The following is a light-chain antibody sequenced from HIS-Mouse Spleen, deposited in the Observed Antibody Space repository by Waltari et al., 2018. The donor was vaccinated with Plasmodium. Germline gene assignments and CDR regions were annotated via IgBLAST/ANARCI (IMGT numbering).Light chain of an antibody. CDR1: ALPKKY. Sequence: SYELTQPPSVSVSPGQTARNTCSGDALPKKYASWYQQKSGQAPVLVIYEDSKQPSGIPERFSGSSSGTMATLTISGAQVEDEADYYCYSTDSSGNHRVFGGGTKLTVL. V-gene: IGLV3-10*01. CDR2: EDS. J-gene: IGLJ3*02. CDR3: YSTDSSGNHRV.